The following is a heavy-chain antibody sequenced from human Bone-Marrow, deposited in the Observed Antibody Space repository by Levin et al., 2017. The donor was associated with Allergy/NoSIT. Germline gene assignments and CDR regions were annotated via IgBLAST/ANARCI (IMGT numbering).Heavy chain of an antibody. V-gene: IGHV3-30*04. J-gene: IGHJ4*02. CDR3: ARQSRVKQLVRYSRGSGPFDY. Sequence: GESLKISCAASGFTFSSYAMHWVRQAPGKGLEWVAVISYDGSNKYYADSVKGRFTISRDNSKNTLYLQMNSLRAEDTAVYYCARQSRVKQLVRYSRGSGPFDYWGQGTLVTVSS. CDR2: ISYDGSNK. CDR1: GFTFSSYA. D-gene: IGHD6-6*01.